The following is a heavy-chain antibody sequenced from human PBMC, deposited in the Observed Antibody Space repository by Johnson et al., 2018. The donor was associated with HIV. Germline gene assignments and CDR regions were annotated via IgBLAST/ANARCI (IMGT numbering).Heavy chain of an antibody. J-gene: IGHJ3*01. CDR1: GFTFSSYA. V-gene: IGHV3-13*01. CDR3: VRDTGYCSGGRCDDAFDV. CDR2: IGTAGDT. Sequence: EVQLVESGGELVQPGGSMRLSCPASGFTFSSYAMHWVRQATGKGLEWVSAIGTAGDTSYAGSVKGRFTISRDNSKNSMYLQMNSMRVEDTALYYCVRDTGYCSGGRCDDAFDVWGQGTVVTVSS. D-gene: IGHD2-15*01.